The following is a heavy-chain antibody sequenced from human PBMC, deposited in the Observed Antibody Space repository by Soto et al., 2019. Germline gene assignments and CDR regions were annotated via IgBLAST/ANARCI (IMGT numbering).Heavy chain of an antibody. CDR3: TRLSEGAYYHYGMDV. J-gene: IGHJ6*02. CDR1: GFSFNDYA. CDR2: IKNKANNYAT. V-gene: IGHV3-73*01. D-gene: IGHD1-26*01. Sequence: SGGSLRLSCAASGFSFNDYAIHWVRQASGKGLEWLGRIKNKANNYATASAASLKGRFTVSRDDSSYTAYLQMSSLETDDTAVYYCTRLSEGAYYHYGMDVWGQGTTVTVSS.